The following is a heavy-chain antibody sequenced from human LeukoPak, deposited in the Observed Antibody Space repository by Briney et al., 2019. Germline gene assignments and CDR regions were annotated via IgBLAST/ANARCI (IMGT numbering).Heavy chain of an antibody. V-gene: IGHV5-51*01. CDR1: GXPFTTYW. CDR3: VRQGDGSGWLFHY. D-gene: IGHD6-19*01. Sequence: GESLKISCKGSGXPFTTYWIGWVRQMPGKGLECMGVVYPGDSYTRYSPSFQGQVTISADKSISTAYLQWSSMKASDSAMYYCVRQGDGSGWLFHYWGQGTLVTVSS. J-gene: IGHJ4*02. CDR2: VYPGDSYT.